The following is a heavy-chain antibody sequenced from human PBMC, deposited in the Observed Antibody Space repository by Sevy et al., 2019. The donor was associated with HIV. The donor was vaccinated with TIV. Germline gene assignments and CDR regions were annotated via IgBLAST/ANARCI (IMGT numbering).Heavy chain of an antibody. CDR3: AHTSYDTSGYYNHDAFDI. V-gene: IGHV2-5*01. J-gene: IGHJ3*02. CDR1: GFSLSTSEVG. CDR2: IYWNDDK. D-gene: IGHD3-22*01. Sequence: SGPTLVKPTQTLTLTCTFSGFSLSTSEVGVGWIRQPPGKALEWLALIYWNDDKRYSPSLKIRLTITKDTSKNQVVLTMTNMDPVDTATYYCAHTSYDTSGYYNHDAFDIWGQGTMVTVSS.